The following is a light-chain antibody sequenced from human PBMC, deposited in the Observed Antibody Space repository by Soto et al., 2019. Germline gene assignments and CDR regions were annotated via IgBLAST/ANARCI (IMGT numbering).Light chain of an antibody. CDR1: QSVLYSSNNKNY. V-gene: IGKV4-1*01. Sequence: DIVMTQSPDSLAVSLGERATINCKSSQSVLYSSNNKNYLAWYQQKPGQPPKLLIYWASTRESGVPDRFSGSGSGTDFTLTISSLQAEDVAVYYCQQYYSTPRTFGQGTKLKSN. J-gene: IGKJ1*01. CDR3: QQYYSTPRT. CDR2: WAS.